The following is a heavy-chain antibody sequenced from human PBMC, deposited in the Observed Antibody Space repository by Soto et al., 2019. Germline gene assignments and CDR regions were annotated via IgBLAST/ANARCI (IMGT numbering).Heavy chain of an antibody. V-gene: IGHV4-30-4*08. CDR3: AKYQPPEFDP. CDR1: GASIGSGDDY. CDR2: ISDSGST. D-gene: IGHD2-2*01. Sequence: LSLTCSVSGASIGSGDDYWTWIRQSPGKGLEWIGYISDSGSTFYNPSLRSRLTIALDTSKNHFSLKLNSVTAADTAVYYCAKYQPPEFDPWGQGTLVTVSS. J-gene: IGHJ5*02.